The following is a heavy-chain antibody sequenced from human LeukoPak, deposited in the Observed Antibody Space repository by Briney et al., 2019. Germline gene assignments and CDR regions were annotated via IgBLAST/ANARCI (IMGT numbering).Heavy chain of an antibody. CDR3: AKRHGDGINHVDY. CDR2: ISGSGGST. CDR1: GFTLSNYA. Sequence: GGSLRLSCAASGFTLSNYAMRWVRQAPGKGLEWVSAISGSGGSTYYADSVQGGFTISRDNSKNTLYLQMNRLRAEDTAVYYCAKRHGDGINHVDYWGQGTLVTVSS. J-gene: IGHJ4*02. V-gene: IGHV3-23*01. D-gene: IGHD1-26*01.